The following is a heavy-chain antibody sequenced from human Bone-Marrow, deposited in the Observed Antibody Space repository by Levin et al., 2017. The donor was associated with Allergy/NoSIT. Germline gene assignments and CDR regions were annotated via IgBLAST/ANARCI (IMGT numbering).Heavy chain of an antibody. J-gene: IGHJ3*02. Sequence: SGGSLRLSCAASGFSFSTSNMNWVRQAPGMGLEWVSSISSSSRYIFYVDSVKGRFTISRDNAKNSLFLQMHSLRTEDTAVYYCARGDYGDLTWDAFDIWGQGTMVTVSS. CDR3: ARGDYGDLTWDAFDI. D-gene: IGHD4-17*01. CDR2: ISSSSRYI. CDR1: GFSFSTSN. V-gene: IGHV3-21*06.